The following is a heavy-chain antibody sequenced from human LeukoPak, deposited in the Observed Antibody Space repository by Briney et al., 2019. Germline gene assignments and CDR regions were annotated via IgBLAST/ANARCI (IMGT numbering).Heavy chain of an antibody. J-gene: IGHJ2*01. Sequence: ASVKVSCKASGYTFTGYYMHWVRQAPGQGLEWMGMMNPSGGTTTYAQKFQDRVTMTSDTSTSTVYMELSSLRSEDTAVYYCARGGVRDSSGWSNWYLDLWGRGTLVTVSS. CDR1: GYTFTGYY. V-gene: IGHV1-46*01. CDR3: ARGGVRDSSGWSNWYLDL. D-gene: IGHD3-22*01. CDR2: MNPSGGTT.